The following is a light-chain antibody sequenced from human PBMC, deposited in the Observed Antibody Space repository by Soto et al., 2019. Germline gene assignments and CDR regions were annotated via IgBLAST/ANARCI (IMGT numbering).Light chain of an antibody. CDR2: VNSDGSH. V-gene: IGLV4-69*01. CDR3: QTWGTGPWV. CDR1: SGHSNYA. Sequence: QSVLTQSPSASASLGASVKLTCTLSSGHSNYAIAWHQQQSEKGPRYLMKVNSDGSHSKGDGIPDRFSGSSSGAERYLTISSLQSEDEADYYCQTWGTGPWVFGGGTKVTVL. J-gene: IGLJ3*02.